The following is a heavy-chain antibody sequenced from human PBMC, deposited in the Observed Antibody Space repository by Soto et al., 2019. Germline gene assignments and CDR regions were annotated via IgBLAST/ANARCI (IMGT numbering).Heavy chain of an antibody. CDR3: ATCGAYASSRDNWFDP. CDR2: VYYDGTT. CDR1: VGSISNVDYY. J-gene: IGHJ5*02. V-gene: IGHV4-31*03. Sequence: SETLSLTCTVSVGSISNVDYYWNWIRQHPGKGLEWIGYVYYDGTTNYNPSLKSRVSISMDTSKNHFSLKLSSVTAADTAVYYCATCGAYASSRDNWFDPWGQGTLVTVSS. D-gene: IGHD6-6*01.